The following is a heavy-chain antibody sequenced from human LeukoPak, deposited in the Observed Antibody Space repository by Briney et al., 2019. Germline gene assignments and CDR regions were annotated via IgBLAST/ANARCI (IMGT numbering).Heavy chain of an antibody. J-gene: IGHJ5*02. CDR1: GFTFRSYW. CDR2: IKQDGTEK. CDR3: AGGSGYLITS. Sequence: GGSLRLSCAGSGFTFRSYWMNWVRQAPGKGLEWLAIIKQDGTEKHYKGSVEGRFTISRDNAKNSLHLQMNSLRAEDTAVYYCAGGSGYLITSWGQGTLVSVSS. V-gene: IGHV3-7*01. D-gene: IGHD3-9*01.